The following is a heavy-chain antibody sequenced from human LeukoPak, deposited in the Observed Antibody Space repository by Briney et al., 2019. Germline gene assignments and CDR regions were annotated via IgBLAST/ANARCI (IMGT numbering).Heavy chain of an antibody. V-gene: IGHV2-70*11. D-gene: IGHD6-13*01. CDR1: GFSLSTSGMC. CDR2: IDWDDDK. Sequence: SGRALVKPTQTLTLTCTFSGFSLSTSGMCVSWIRQPPGKALEWLARIDWDDDKYYSTSLKTRLTISKDTSKNQVVLTMTNMDPVDTATYYCARMSPYSSSCSWFDPWGQGTLVTVSS. CDR3: ARMSPYSSSCSWFDP. J-gene: IGHJ5*02.